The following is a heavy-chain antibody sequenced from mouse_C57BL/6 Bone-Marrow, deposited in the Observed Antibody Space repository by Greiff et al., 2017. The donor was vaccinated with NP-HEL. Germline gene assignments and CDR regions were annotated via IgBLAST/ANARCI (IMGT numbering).Heavy chain of an antibody. V-gene: IGHV5-17*01. D-gene: IGHD3-1*01. Sequence: EVQLVESGGGLVKPGGSLKLSCAASGFTFSDYGMHWVRQAPEKGLEWVAYISSGSSTIYYADTVKGRFTISRDNAKNTLFLQMTSLRSEDTAMYYCARGGANFHWYFDVWGTGTTVTVSS. CDR3: ARGGANFHWYFDV. CDR1: GFTFSDYG. CDR2: ISSGSSTI. J-gene: IGHJ1*03.